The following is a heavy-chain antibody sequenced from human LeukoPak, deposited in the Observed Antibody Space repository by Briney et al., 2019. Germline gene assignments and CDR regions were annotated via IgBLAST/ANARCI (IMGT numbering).Heavy chain of an antibody. D-gene: IGHD6-19*01. Sequence: GGSMRPSCAAYGFTFSSYAMSWVRQAPGKGLEWVSAISGSGGSTYYADSVKGRFTISRDNAKNSLYLQMNSLRAEDTAVYYCARLTSGYYYYYMDVWGKGTTVTVSS. CDR3: ARLTSGYYYYYMDV. J-gene: IGHJ6*03. CDR2: ISGSGGST. V-gene: IGHV3-23*01. CDR1: GFTFSSYA.